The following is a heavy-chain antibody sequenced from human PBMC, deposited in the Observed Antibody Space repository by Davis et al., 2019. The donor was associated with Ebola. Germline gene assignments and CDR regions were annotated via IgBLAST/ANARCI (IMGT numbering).Heavy chain of an antibody. CDR2: INPSGGST. CDR1: GYTFTSYY. D-gene: IGHD2-21*02. Sequence: ASVKVSCKASGYTFTSYYMHWVRQAPGQGLEWMGIINPSGGSTSYAQKFQGRVTMTRDTSTSTVYMELSSLRSEDTAVYYCASRRGDCGGAFDIWGQGTMVTVSS. CDR3: ASRRGDCGGAFDI. V-gene: IGHV1-46*01. J-gene: IGHJ3*02.